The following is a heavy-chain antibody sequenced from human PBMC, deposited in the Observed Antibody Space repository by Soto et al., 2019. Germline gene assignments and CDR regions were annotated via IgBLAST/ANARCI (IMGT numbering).Heavy chain of an antibody. Sequence: QVQLQESGPGLVKPSQTLSLTCTVSGGSISSGDYYWSWIRQPPGKGLEWIGYIYYSGSTYYNPSLKSRVTISVDTSKNQFSLKLSSVTAADTAVYYCASGPPTGGAGSPFDFDYWGQGTLVTVSS. J-gene: IGHJ4*02. CDR2: IYYSGST. D-gene: IGHD3-10*01. CDR1: GGSISSGDYY. V-gene: IGHV4-30-4*01. CDR3: ASGPPTGGAGSPFDFDY.